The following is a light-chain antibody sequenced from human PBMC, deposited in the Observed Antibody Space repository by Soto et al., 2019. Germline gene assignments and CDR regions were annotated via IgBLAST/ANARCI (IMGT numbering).Light chain of an antibody. Sequence: SYELTQPPSVSVGPGQTAKITCGGNNIGTKSVHWYQQRPGQAPLLIISFDNDRPSGIPERISGSNSGNTATLTIIRVEAGDEADYHCQVWDSSSDHWVFGGGTKLTVL. CDR3: QVWDSSSDHWV. V-gene: IGLV3-21*04. CDR2: FDN. CDR1: NIGTKS. J-gene: IGLJ3*02.